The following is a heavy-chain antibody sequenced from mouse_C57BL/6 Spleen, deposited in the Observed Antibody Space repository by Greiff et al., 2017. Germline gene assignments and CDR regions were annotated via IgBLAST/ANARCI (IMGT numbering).Heavy chain of an antibody. CDR1: GYTFTDYY. Sequence: VKLVESGAELVRPGASVKLSCKASGYTFTDYYINWVKQRPGQGLEWIARIYPGSGNTYYNEKFKGKATLTAEKSSSTAYMQLSSLTSEDSAVYFCARGNYYGSSPWYFDYWGQGTTLTVSS. CDR3: ARGNYYGSSPWYFDY. V-gene: IGHV1-76*01. CDR2: IYPGSGNT. J-gene: IGHJ2*01. D-gene: IGHD1-1*01.